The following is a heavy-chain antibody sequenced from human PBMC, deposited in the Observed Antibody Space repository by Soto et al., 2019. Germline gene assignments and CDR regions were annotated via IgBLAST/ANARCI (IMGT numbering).Heavy chain of an antibody. Sequence: ASVKVSCKVSGYTLTELSMHWVRQAPGKGLEWMGGFDPKDGETIYAQKFQGRVTMTEDTSTDTAYMELSSLRSEDTAVYYCATASGPLTYYYDSSGSYGMDVWGQGTTVTVSS. D-gene: IGHD3-22*01. CDR1: GYTLTELS. CDR2: FDPKDGET. J-gene: IGHJ6*02. V-gene: IGHV1-24*01. CDR3: ATASGPLTYYYDSSGSYGMDV.